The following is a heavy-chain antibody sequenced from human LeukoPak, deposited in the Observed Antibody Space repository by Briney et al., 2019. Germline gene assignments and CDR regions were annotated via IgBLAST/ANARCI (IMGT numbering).Heavy chain of an antibody. V-gene: IGHV4-39*07. J-gene: IGHJ4*02. Sequence: PSETLSLTCTVSSGPIISTIYYWGWIRQSPGKGLDWIGSISYSGSSFCKPSLKSRVTIAVDTSKNQFSLRLSSVTAADTAFYYCARGWGSGSYYNGLGYWGQGTQVTVSS. D-gene: IGHD3-10*01. CDR3: ARGWGSGSYYNGLGY. CDR1: SGPIISTIYY. CDR2: ISYSGSS.